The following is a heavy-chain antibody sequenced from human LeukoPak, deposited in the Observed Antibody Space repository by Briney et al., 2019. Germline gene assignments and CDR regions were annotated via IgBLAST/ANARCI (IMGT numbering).Heavy chain of an antibody. V-gene: IGHV3-73*01. Sequence: GGSLRLSCAASGFTFSGSAMHWFRQASGKGLEWVGRIRSKANSYATAYAASVKGRFTISRDDSKNTAYLQMNSLKTEDTAVYYCTRLALYGDYRDAFDIWGQGTMVTVSS. CDR1: GFTFSGSA. J-gene: IGHJ3*02. CDR3: TRLALYGDYRDAFDI. CDR2: IRSKANSYAT. D-gene: IGHD4-17*01.